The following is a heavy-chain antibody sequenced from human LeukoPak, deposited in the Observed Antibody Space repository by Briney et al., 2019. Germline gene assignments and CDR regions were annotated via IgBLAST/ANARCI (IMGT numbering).Heavy chain of an antibody. D-gene: IGHD1-26*01. V-gene: IGHV3-74*01. CDR1: GFTFSSYA. CDR2: ITSDGSGI. CDR3: ASGRLVGAPDY. Sequence: GGSLRLSCAASGFTFSSYAMSWVRQAPGKGLEWVSRITSDGSGIGYADSVKGRFSTSRDNAKNTLYLQMNSLRAEDTAVYYCASGRLVGAPDYWGQGTLVTVSS. J-gene: IGHJ4*02.